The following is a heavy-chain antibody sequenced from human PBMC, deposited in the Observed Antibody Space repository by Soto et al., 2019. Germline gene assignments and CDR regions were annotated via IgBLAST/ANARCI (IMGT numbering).Heavy chain of an antibody. CDR2: INAGNGNT. J-gene: IGHJ4*02. D-gene: IGHD2-15*01. V-gene: IGHV1-3*01. CDR3: ARILGYCSDGSCAY. CDR1: GYTFTSDA. Sequence: ASVKVSCKDSGYTFTSDAMHWVRQAPGQRLEWMGWINAGNGNTKYSQKFQGRVTITRDTSASAAYMELSSLRSEDTAVYYCARILGYCSDGSCAYWGQGTLVTVSS.